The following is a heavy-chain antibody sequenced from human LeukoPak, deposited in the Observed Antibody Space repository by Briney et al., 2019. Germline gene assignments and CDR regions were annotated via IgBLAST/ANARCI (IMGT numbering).Heavy chain of an antibody. V-gene: IGHV3-23*01. CDR2: ITSGSGSNV. D-gene: IGHD6-13*01. J-gene: IGHJ4*02. CDR3: ARHGSWSFDY. CDR1: GFTFSSHA. Sequence: TGGSLRLSCAASGFTFSSHAMSGVRQAPGKGLEWVSAITSGSGSNVYYTDSLKGRFTISRDNSKNTLYLQMNSLRAEDTAVYYCARHGSWSFDYWGQGTLVTVSA.